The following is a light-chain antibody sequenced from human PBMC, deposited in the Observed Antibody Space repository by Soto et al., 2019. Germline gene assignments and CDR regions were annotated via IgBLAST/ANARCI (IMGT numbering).Light chain of an antibody. V-gene: IGLV3-21*01. Sequence: SYELTQPPSVSVAPGKTARITCGGNNIGSKSVHWYQQKPGQAPVLVIYYDSDRPSGIPERFSGSNSGNTATLTISRVEAGDEADYYCLFGGGTKVTVL. CDR3: L. J-gene: IGLJ3*02. CDR1: NIGSKS. CDR2: YDS.